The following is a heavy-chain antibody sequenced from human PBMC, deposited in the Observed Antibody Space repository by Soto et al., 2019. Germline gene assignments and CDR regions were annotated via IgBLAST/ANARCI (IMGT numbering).Heavy chain of an antibody. D-gene: IGHD2-15*01. CDR3: ARDWGVCSSGSCYRTPFDY. CDR1: GYTFTSYY. V-gene: IGHV1-46*01. CDR2: INPSGGST. J-gene: IGHJ4*02. Sequence: ASVKVSCKASGYTFTSYYMHWVRQAPGQGLEWMGIINPSGGSTSYAQKFQGRVTMTRDTSTSTVYMELSSLRSEDTAVYYCARDWGVCSSGSCYRTPFDYWGQGTLVTVSS.